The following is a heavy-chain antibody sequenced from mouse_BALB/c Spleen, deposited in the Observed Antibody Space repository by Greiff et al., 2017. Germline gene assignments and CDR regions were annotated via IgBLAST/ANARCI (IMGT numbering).Heavy chain of an antibody. Sequence: EVKLMESGPSLVKPSQTLSLTCSVTGDSITSGYWNWIRKFPGNKLEYMGYISYSGSTYYNPSLKSRISITRDTSKNQYYLQLNSVTTEDTATYYCARDDGYYEYYYAMDYWGQGTSVTVSS. J-gene: IGHJ4*01. V-gene: IGHV3-8*02. CDR3: ARDDGYYEYYYAMDY. CDR1: GDSITSGY. D-gene: IGHD2-3*01. CDR2: ISYSGST.